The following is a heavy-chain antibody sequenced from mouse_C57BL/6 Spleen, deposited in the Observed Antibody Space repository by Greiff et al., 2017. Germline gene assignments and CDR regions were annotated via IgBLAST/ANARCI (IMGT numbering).Heavy chain of an antibody. CDR2: IDPETGGT. J-gene: IGHJ3*01. Sequence: QVQLQQSGAELVRPGASVTLSCKASGYTFTDYEMHWVKQTPVHGLEWIGAIDPETGGTAYNQKFKGKAILTADKSSSTAYMELRSLTSEDSAVYYCTIYGNFAWFAYWGQGTLVTVSA. CDR1: GYTFTDYE. D-gene: IGHD2-1*01. V-gene: IGHV1-15*01. CDR3: TIYGNFAWFAY.